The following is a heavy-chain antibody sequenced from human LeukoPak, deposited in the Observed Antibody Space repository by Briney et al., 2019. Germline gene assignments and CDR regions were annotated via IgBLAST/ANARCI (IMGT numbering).Heavy chain of an antibody. CDR3: ARERGYSYGEFDY. CDR1: GFTFSSYS. Sequence: GGSLRLSCAASGFTFSSYSMSWVRQAPGKGLEWVSSISSSSSYIYYADSVKGRFTISRDNAKNSLYLQMNSLRAEDTAVYYCARERGYSYGEFDYWGQGTLVTVSS. V-gene: IGHV3-21*01. J-gene: IGHJ4*02. CDR2: ISSSSSYI. D-gene: IGHD5-18*01.